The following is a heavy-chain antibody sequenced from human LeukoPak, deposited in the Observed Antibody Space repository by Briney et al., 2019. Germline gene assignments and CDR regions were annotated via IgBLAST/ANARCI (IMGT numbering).Heavy chain of an antibody. Sequence: KSSETLSLTCAVYGGSFSVYYWSWIRQPPGKGLEWIGEINHSGSTNYNPSLKSRVTISVDTSKNQFSLKLSSVTAADTAVYYCAREHDFWSGYYWFDPWGQGTLVTVSS. V-gene: IGHV4-34*01. J-gene: IGHJ5*02. CDR3: AREHDFWSGYYWFDP. CDR1: GGSFSVYY. CDR2: INHSGST. D-gene: IGHD3-3*01.